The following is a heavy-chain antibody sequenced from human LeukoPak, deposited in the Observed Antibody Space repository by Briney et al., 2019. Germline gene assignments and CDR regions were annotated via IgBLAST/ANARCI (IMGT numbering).Heavy chain of an antibody. D-gene: IGHD2-2*01. CDR2: IIPIFGTA. CDR3: ARVVNPPWNWFDP. J-gene: IGHJ5*02. Sequence: ASVKVSCKASGGTFSSYAISWVRQAPGQGLEWMGGIIPIFGTANYAQKFQGRVTITADESTSTAYMELSSLRSEDTAVYYCARVVNPPWNWFDPWGQGTLVTVSS. CDR1: GGTFSSYA. V-gene: IGHV1-69*13.